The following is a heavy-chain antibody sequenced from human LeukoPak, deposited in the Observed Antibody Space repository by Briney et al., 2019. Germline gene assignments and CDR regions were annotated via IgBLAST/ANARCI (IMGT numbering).Heavy chain of an antibody. D-gene: IGHD3-10*01. CDR3: ARGGRYYYGSGSYH. CDR1: GFTFGDYA. V-gene: IGHV3-7*01. CDR2: IKQDGSEK. Sequence: GGSLRLSCTASGFTFGDYAMSWFRQAPGKGLEWVANIKQDGSEKYYVDSVKGRFTISRDNAKNSLYLQMNSLRAEDTAVYYCARGGRYYYGSGSYHWGQGTLVTVSS. J-gene: IGHJ5*02.